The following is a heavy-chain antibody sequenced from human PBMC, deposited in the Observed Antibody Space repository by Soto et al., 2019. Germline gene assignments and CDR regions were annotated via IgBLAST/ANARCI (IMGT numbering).Heavy chain of an antibody. V-gene: IGHV4-34*01. CDR1: GGSFSGYY. Sequence: QVQLQQWGAGLLKPSETLSLTCAVYGGSFSGYYWSWIRQPPGKGLEWIGEINHGGSTNYNPSLKSRVTLSVXXSXNXXSLKLSSVTAADTAVYYCAGERYCSGGSCLTSGDYWGQGTLVTVSS. J-gene: IGHJ4*02. CDR3: AGERYCSGGSCLTSGDY. D-gene: IGHD2-15*01. CDR2: INHGGST.